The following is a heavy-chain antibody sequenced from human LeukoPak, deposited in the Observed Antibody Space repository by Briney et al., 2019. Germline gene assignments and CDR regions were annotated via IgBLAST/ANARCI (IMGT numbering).Heavy chain of an antibody. D-gene: IGHD3-10*01. CDR2: IRYDGSNK. J-gene: IGHJ4*02. CDR1: GFTFSSYG. Sequence: QTGGSLRLSCAASGFTFSSYGMHWVRQAPGKGLEWVAFIRYDGSNKYYADSVKGRFTISRDNSKNTLYLQMNSLRAEDTAVYYCAKPPTSGSYYNGVYFDYWGQGTLVTVSS. CDR3: AKPPTSGSYYNGVYFDY. V-gene: IGHV3-30*02.